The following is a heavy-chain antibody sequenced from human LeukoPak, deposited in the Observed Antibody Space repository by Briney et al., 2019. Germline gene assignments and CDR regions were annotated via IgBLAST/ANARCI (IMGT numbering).Heavy chain of an antibody. Sequence: GGSLRLSCVASGFTFSSYWMAWVRQAPGKGLEWVANINQDGSEKNYVDSVKGRFTISGDNAKNSLCLQMNSLRAEDTAVYYCARDRGYSTFDMWGQGTMVTVSS. CDR2: INQDGSEK. J-gene: IGHJ3*02. D-gene: IGHD5-18*01. CDR1: GFTFSSYW. CDR3: ARDRGYSTFDM. V-gene: IGHV3-7*05.